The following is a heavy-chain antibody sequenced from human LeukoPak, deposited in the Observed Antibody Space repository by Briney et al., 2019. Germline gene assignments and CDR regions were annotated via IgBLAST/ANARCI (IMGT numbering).Heavy chain of an antibody. J-gene: IGHJ3*02. Sequence: GASVKVSCKASGYNFNTYGIGWVRQAPRQGLEWMGWITAANGNTNDAQKVQGRVTMTTDTSTSTAYMELRSLRSDDTAVYFCARDLARGYSYGYNAFDIWGQGTMVTVSS. CDR2: ITAANGNT. CDR3: ARDLARGYSYGYNAFDI. V-gene: IGHV1-18*01. D-gene: IGHD5-18*01. CDR1: GYNFNTYG.